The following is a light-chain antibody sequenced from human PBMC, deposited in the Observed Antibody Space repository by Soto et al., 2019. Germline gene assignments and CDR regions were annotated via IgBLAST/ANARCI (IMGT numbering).Light chain of an antibody. CDR1: ESLSTY. Sequence: EIVMTQSPATLSVSPGERVTLSCRASESLSTYLAWYQQKPGQAPRLLIYGASTKATGIPARFSGSGSATNFTLTIRSLQSEDFAVYYCQSYNDWPFTFGQGTKVDIX. J-gene: IGKJ2*01. CDR2: GAS. V-gene: IGKV3-15*01. CDR3: QSYNDWPFT.